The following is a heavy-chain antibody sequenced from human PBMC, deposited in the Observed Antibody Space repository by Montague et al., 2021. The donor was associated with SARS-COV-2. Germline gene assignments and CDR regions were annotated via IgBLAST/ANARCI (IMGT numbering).Heavy chain of an antibody. CDR1: GFTVSSNY. CDR2: IYSGGST. J-gene: IGHJ5*02. CDR3: AREIAAAAYGWNWFDP. Sequence: SLRLSCEAYGFTVSSNYMSWVRQAPGKGLEWVSVIYSGGSTYYAXSVXGRFTISRHNSKNTLYLQMNSLRAEDTAVYYCAREIAAAAYGWNWFDPWGQGTLVTVSS. D-gene: IGHD6-13*01. V-gene: IGHV3-53*04.